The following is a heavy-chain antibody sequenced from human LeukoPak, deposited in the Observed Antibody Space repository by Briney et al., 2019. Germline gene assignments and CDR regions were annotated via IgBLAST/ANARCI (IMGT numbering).Heavy chain of an antibody. Sequence: GGSLRLSCAASGFTFDDYAMHWVRQAPGKGLEWVSGISWNSGSIGYADSVKGRFTISRDNAKNSLYLQMNSLRAEDTALYYCAKDGEAAAGRTDAFDIWGQGTMVTVS. CDR2: ISWNSGSI. CDR1: GFTFDDYA. CDR3: AKDGEAAAGRTDAFDI. V-gene: IGHV3-9*01. D-gene: IGHD6-13*01. J-gene: IGHJ3*02.